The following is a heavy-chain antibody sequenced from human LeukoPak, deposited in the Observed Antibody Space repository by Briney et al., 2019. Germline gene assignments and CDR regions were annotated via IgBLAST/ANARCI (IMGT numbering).Heavy chain of an antibody. J-gene: IGHJ4*02. CDR1: GGTFSSYA. Sequence: VASVKVSCKASGGTFSSYAISWVRQAPGQGLEWMGGIIPIFGTANYAQKFQGRVTITADESTSTAYMELSSLRSEDTAVYYCARDMWTRDSSGYPLDYWGQGTLVTVSS. V-gene: IGHV1-69*13. CDR3: ARDMWTRDSSGYPLDY. D-gene: IGHD3-22*01. CDR2: IIPIFGTA.